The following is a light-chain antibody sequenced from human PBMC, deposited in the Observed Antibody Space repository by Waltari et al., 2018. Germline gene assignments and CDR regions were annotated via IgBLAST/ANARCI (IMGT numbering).Light chain of an antibody. CDR3: QQYNSFSYT. J-gene: IGKJ2*01. V-gene: IGKV1-5*03. CDR1: KSISSW. CDR2: KAS. Sequence: DLQMTQSPSTLSASVGDRVTITCRASKSISSWLAWYQQKPGKAPKVLIYKASSLESGVPSRFSGSGSGTEFTLTISSLQPDDFATYYCQQYNSFSYTFGQGTKLEIK.